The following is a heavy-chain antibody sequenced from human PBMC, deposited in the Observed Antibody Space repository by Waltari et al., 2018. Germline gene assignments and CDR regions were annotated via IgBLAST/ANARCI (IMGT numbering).Heavy chain of an antibody. V-gene: IGHV1-8*03. J-gene: IGHJ5*02. D-gene: IGHD2-15*01. CDR1: GSTLNSYD. Sequence: QVQLVQSGAEVKKPGASVKVSCKASGSTLNSYDINWVRQATGPGLEWMGWMNPNSGNTGYAQKFQGRVTITRNTSISTAYMELSSLRSEDTAVYYCARGRKSGGRDWFDPWGQGTLVTVSS. CDR2: MNPNSGNT. CDR3: ARGRKSGGRDWFDP.